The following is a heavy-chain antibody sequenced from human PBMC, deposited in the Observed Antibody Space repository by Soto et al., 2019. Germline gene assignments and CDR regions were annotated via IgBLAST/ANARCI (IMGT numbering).Heavy chain of an antibody. CDR2: ISGSGGST. Sequence: GESLKISCAASGFTFSSYAMSWVRQAPGKGLEWVSAISGSGGSTYYADSVKGRFTISRDNSKNTLYLQMNSLRAEDTAVYYCAKEFPYSSSSLCFDYWGQGTLVTVSS. J-gene: IGHJ4*02. CDR1: GFTFSSYA. D-gene: IGHD6-6*01. V-gene: IGHV3-23*01. CDR3: AKEFPYSSSSLCFDY.